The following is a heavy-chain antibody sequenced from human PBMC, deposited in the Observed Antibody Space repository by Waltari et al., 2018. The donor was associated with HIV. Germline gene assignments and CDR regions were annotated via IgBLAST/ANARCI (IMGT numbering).Heavy chain of an antibody. Sequence: QVQLVQSGAEVKKPGASVKVSCKASGYTFTSYGISWVRQAPGQGPECMGWIIAYNDNTEYAQKFQGRVTMTTDTSTSTAYMELRSLRSDDTALYYCARRDSSEWVDGMDVWGQGTTVTVSS. J-gene: IGHJ6*02. V-gene: IGHV1-18*01. CDR1: GYTFTSYG. CDR2: IIAYNDNT. CDR3: ARRDSSEWVDGMDV. D-gene: IGHD1-26*01.